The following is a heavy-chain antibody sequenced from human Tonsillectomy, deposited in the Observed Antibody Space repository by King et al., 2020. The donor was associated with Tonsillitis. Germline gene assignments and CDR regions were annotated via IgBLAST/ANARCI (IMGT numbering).Heavy chain of an antibody. CDR3: VRDGDYVSGRFYQRPDQNYGMDV. J-gene: IGHJ6*02. Sequence: VQLVESGGALVQPGGSLRLSCAASGFTVSSKYMSWVRQPPGKGLEWVSVIYGSGNTYYADYLRGRFTIPRDNSKNTVYLQMNSVRAEDTARYYCVRDGDYVSGRFYQRPDQNYGMDVWGQGTTVTVSS. D-gene: IGHD3-16*01. CDR1: GFTVSSKY. V-gene: IGHV3-66*01. CDR2: IYGSGNT.